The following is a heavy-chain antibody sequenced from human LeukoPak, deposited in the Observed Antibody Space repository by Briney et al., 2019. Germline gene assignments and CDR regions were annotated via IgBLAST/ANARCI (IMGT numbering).Heavy chain of an antibody. CDR2: XXPXXXTT. CDR3: ARVSTGSLDY. V-gene: IGHV1-69*13. Sequence: SVKVSCKASGGSFSSYVISWXXXAPGLGXEWLGVXXPXXXTTXYVQXFQXXVXITXDXSTSTASMELSSLRSEDTAIYFCARVSTGSLDYWGQGTLVTVSS. CDR1: GGSFSSYV. J-gene: IGHJ4*02. D-gene: IGHD1-1*01.